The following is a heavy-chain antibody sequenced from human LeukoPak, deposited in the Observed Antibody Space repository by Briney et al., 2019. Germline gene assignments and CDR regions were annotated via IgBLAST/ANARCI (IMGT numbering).Heavy chain of an antibody. D-gene: IGHD6-13*01. J-gene: IGHJ3*02. CDR1: GYTLTELS. V-gene: IGHV1-24*01. CDR2: FDPEDGET. Sequence: ASVKVSCKVSGYTLTELSMHWVRQAPGKGLEWMGGFDPEDGETIYAQKFQGRVTMTEDTSTDTAYMELSSLRSEDTAVYYCATGFSSSWSDASETRGQGTMVTVSS. CDR3: ATGFSSSWSDASET.